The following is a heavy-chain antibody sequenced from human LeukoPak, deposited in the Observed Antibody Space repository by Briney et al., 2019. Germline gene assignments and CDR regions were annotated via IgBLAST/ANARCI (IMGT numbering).Heavy chain of an antibody. J-gene: IGHJ4*01. CDR1: EFDFFSYG. D-gene: IGHD2-21*02. CDR2: IDGRTT. Sequence: GGSLRLSCVASEFDFFSYGMQWVRQAPGKGLVWVSRIDGRTTSYEDSVKGRFTISRDNAKNTLYLEMKSLRVEDTAVYYCARELPREVTLDYWGQGTLVTVSA. CDR3: ARELPREVTLDY. V-gene: IGHV3-74*01.